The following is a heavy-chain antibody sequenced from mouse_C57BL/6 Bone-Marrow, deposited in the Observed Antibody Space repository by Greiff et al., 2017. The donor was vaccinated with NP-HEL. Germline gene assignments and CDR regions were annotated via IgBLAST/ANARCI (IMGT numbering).Heavy chain of an antibody. V-gene: IGHV1-18*01. Sequence: EVQLQQSGPELVKPGASVKIPCKASGYTFTDYNMDWVKQSHGKSLEWIGDINPNNGGTIYNQKFKGKATLTVDKSSSTAYMELRSLTSEDTAVYYCARANGYDAFAYWGQGTLVTVSA. D-gene: IGHD2-2*01. CDR3: ARANGYDAFAY. J-gene: IGHJ3*01. CDR2: INPNNGGT. CDR1: GYTFTDYN.